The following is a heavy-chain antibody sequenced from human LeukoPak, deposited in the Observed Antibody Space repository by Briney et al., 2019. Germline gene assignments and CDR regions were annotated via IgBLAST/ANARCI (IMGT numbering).Heavy chain of an antibody. V-gene: IGHV4-38-2*02. CDR3: ARGRGQQLGNFDY. Sequence: SETLSLTCTVSGYSIRADYYWGWIRQPPGKGLEWIESMYHSGSTYYNPSLKSRVTMSVDTSKNQFSLKLSSVTAADTAVYYCARGRGQQLGNFDYWGQGTLVTVSS. CDR1: GYSIRADYY. J-gene: IGHJ4*02. D-gene: IGHD6-13*01. CDR2: MYHSGST.